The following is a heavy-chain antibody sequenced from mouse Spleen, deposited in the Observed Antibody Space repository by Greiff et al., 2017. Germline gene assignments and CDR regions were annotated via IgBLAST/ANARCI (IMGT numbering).Heavy chain of an antibody. V-gene: IGHV1-52*01. Sequence: VQLQQPGAELVRPGSSVKLSCKASGYTFTSYWMHWVKQRPIQGLEWIGNIDPSDSETHYNQKFKDKATLTVDKSSSTASMQLSSLTSEDSAVYYCARSGYGNYSYWYFDVWGAGTTVTVSS. CDR1: GYTFTSYW. J-gene: IGHJ1*01. D-gene: IGHD2-1*01. CDR3: ARSGYGNYSYWYFDV. CDR2: IDPSDSET.